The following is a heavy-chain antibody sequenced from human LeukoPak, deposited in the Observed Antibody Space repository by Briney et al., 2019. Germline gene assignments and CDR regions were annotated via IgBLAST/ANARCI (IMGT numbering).Heavy chain of an antibody. Sequence: GGSLRLSCAASGFTVSSNYMSWVRQAPGKGLEWVANIQHDGSDQYYEDSVKGRFTISRDNAKDSLFLQMNSLRAEDTAVYFCARSFLMSFGELLSGGFDVWGQGAMVTVSS. D-gene: IGHD3-10*01. V-gene: IGHV3-7*01. CDR1: GFTVSSNY. CDR3: ARSFLMSFGELLSGGFDV. J-gene: IGHJ3*01. CDR2: IQHDGSDQ.